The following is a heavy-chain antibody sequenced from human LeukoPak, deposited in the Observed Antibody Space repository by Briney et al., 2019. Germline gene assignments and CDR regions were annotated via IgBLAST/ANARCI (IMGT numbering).Heavy chain of an antibody. Sequence: PGGSLRLACAASGLTFSSEAMSWVRQAPGEGREWVSVMSGRGGSTYYAASVKGRFTISRDNSKNTLYLQMNSLRAEDTAVYYCAKASWEWSRVNWGQGTLVTVSS. V-gene: IGHV3-23*01. CDR3: AKASWEWSRVN. CDR2: MSGRGGST. CDR1: GLTFSSEA. J-gene: IGHJ4*02. D-gene: IGHD3-3*01.